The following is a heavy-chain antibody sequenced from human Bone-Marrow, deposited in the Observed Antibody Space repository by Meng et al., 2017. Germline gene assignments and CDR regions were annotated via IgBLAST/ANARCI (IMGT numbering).Heavy chain of an antibody. CDR1: GFTFSSYA. V-gene: IGHV3-48*03. CDR3: ARVAWGFDY. J-gene: IGHJ4*02. CDR2: ISSSGSTI. Sequence: ARLVGCGGGLVQAGGSLRLSCAASGFTFSSYAMSWVRQAPGKGLEWVSYISSSGSTIYYADSVKGRFTISRDNAKNTLYLQMNSLTAEDTAIYYCARVAWGFDYWGQGTLVTVFS. D-gene: IGHD7-27*01.